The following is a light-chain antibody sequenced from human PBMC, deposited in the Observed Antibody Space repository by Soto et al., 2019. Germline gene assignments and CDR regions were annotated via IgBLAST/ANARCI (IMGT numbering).Light chain of an antibody. CDR2: SND. CDR3: AAWDDSLTGHVV. Sequence: QSVLTQPPSASGTPGQRVIISCSGSGSNIGTNLVTWYQQLPGAAPKLLIYSNDQRPSGVPDRFSGSKSGTSASLAISGLQSEDEADYYCAAWDDSLTGHVVFGGGTQLTVL. V-gene: IGLV1-44*01. CDR1: GSNIGTNL. J-gene: IGLJ2*01.